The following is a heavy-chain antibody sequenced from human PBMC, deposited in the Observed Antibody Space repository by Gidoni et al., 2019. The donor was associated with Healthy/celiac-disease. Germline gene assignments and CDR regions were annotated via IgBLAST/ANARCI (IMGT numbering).Heavy chain of an antibody. V-gene: IGHV4-4*02. CDR2: IYHSGST. CDR3: ARSGSSWYRDHNWFDP. Sequence: QVQLQESGPGLVKPSGTLSLTCAVSGGYISSSNWWRWVRQPPGKGLEWIGEIYHSGSTNYNPSLKSRVTISVDKSKNQFSLKLSSVTAADTAVYYCARSGSSWYRDHNWFDPWGQGTLVTVSS. J-gene: IGHJ5*02. D-gene: IGHD6-13*01. CDR1: GGYISSSNW.